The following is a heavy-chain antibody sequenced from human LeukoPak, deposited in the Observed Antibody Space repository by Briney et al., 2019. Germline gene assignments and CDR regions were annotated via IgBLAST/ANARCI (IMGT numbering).Heavy chain of an antibody. CDR1: GFTFDDHA. CDR3: AGISSSGWFLWWYFDL. J-gene: IGHJ2*01. V-gene: IGHV3-43*02. CDR2: ISGDGGST. Sequence: GGSLRLSCAASGFTFDDHAMHWVRQAPGKGLEWVSLISGDGGSTYYADSVEGGFTISRDNSKSSLYLQMNSLRTEDTGLYYCAGISSSGWFLWWYFDLWGRGTLVTVSS. D-gene: IGHD6-19*01.